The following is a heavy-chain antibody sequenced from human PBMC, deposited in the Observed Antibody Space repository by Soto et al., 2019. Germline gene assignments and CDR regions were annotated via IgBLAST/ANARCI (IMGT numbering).Heavy chain of an antibody. CDR1: GFTFSPYT. J-gene: IGHJ4*02. V-gene: IGHV3-30-3*01. Sequence: QVQLVESGGGVVQPGRSLRLSCAASGFTFSPYTMHWVRQTPGKGLEWVAVISYDGSDKYYAGSVRGRFTISRDNSKSTLFLQMNSLRAEGTALYYCARGGGFCGADCYKGGIDYWGQGALVTVSS. D-gene: IGHD2-21*02. CDR2: ISYDGSDK. CDR3: ARGGGFCGADCYKGGIDY.